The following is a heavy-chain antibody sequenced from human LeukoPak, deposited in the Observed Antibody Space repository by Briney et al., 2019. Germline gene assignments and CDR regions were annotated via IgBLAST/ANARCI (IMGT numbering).Heavy chain of an antibody. Sequence: SETLSLTCTVPGGSISSGDYYWRWIRQPPGNGLEWIGYIYYSGSTYYNPSLKSRLTISVDTSKNHFSLKLSSATAADTAVYFWARLRDLSGIDYWGQGTLVSVSS. CDR1: GGSISSGDYY. D-gene: IGHD3-10*01. V-gene: IGHV4-31*03. CDR3: ARLRDLSGIDY. CDR2: IYYSGST. J-gene: IGHJ4*02.